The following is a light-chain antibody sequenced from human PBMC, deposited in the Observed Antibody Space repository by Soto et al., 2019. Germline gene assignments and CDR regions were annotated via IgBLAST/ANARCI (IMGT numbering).Light chain of an antibody. J-gene: IGKJ2*01. CDR1: RSISSSY. Sequence: DIVLTQSPGTLSLSPGERATLSCRTSRSISSSYLAWYQQKPGQAPRLLIYGASSRATGIPDRFSGSRSGTDFTLTISRLEPEDFAVYYCQQYGSSLVYTFGQGTKLEIK. CDR3: QQYGSSLVYT. CDR2: GAS. V-gene: IGKV3-20*01.